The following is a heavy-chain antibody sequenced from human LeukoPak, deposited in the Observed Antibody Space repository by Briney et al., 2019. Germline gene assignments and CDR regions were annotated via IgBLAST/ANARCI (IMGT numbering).Heavy chain of an antibody. CDR3: AGVVTALVGYLAY. D-gene: IGHD2-21*02. V-gene: IGHV4-4*07. Sequence: PSETLSLTWTVSGGSISSYYWSWIRQPAGKGLEWIGHIYTSGSTNYNPSLKSRVTISVDKSKNQFSLKLSSVTAADTAVYYCAGVVTALVGYLAYWGQGTLVTVSS. J-gene: IGHJ4*02. CDR2: IYTSGST. CDR1: GGSISSYY.